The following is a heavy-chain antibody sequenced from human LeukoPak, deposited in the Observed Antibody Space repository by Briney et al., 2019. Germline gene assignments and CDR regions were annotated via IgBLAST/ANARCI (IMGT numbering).Heavy chain of an antibody. CDR2: ISGSGGST. D-gene: IGHD5/OR15-5a*01. V-gene: IGHV3-23*01. CDR1: GFTFSDYW. Sequence: GGSLRLSCAASGFTFSDYWMHWVRQAPGKGLKWVSAISGSGGSTYYADSAKGRFTISRDNSKNTLYLQMNSLRAEDTAVYYCAKSQTLEVSTGGFYWGQGTLVTVSS. CDR3: AKSQTLEVSTGGFY. J-gene: IGHJ4*02.